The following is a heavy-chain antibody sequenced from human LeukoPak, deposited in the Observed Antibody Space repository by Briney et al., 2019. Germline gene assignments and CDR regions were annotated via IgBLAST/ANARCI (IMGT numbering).Heavy chain of an antibody. Sequence: TSETLSLTCAVYGGSFSGYYWSWIRQPPGKGLEWIGGINHSGSTNYNPSLKSRVTISVDTSKNQFSLKLSSVTAADTAVYYCARGRGGIRGVTFDYWGQGTLVTVSS. J-gene: IGHJ4*02. CDR1: GGSFSGYY. CDR3: ARGRGGIRGVTFDY. CDR2: INHSGST. V-gene: IGHV4-34*01. D-gene: IGHD3-10*01.